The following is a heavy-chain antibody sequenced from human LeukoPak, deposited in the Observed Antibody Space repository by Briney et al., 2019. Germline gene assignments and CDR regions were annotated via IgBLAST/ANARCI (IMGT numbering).Heavy chain of an antibody. V-gene: IGHV3-9*01. CDR3: AKVKHYYDSSGPFDY. CDR1: GFTFDDYA. CDR2: ISWNSGSI. Sequence: GRSLRLSCAASGFTFDDYAMHWVRQAPGKGLEWVSGISWNSGSIGYADSVKGRFTISRDNAKNSLYLQMNSLRAEDTALYYCAKVKHYYDSSGPFDYWCQGTLVTVSS. D-gene: IGHD3-22*01. J-gene: IGHJ4*02.